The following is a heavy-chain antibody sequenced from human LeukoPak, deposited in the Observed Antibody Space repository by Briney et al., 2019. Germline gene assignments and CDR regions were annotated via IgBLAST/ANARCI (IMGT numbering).Heavy chain of an antibody. V-gene: IGHV4-34*09. CDR1: GGSFSGYY. D-gene: IGHD3-22*01. CDR2: INHSGST. J-gene: IGHJ4*02. Sequence: PSETLSLTCAVYGGSFSGYYWSWIRQPPGKGLEWIREINHSGSTNYNPSLKSRVTISVDTSKNQFSLKLSSVTAADTAVYYCARARITMIVVGVFDYWGQGTLVTVSS. CDR3: ARARITMIVVGVFDY.